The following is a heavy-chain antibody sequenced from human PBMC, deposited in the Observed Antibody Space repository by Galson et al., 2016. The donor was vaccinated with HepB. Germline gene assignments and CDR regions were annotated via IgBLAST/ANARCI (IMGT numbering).Heavy chain of an antibody. D-gene: IGHD4-17*01. Sequence: TLSLTCTVSGGSISSGSYYWSWIRQPAGEGLEWIGRRSTSGSTNYNPSLKSRVTISVDTSKNQFSLKLSSVTAADTAVYYCARDSHGVDAFNIWGQGTLVAVSS. CDR2: RSTSGST. J-gene: IGHJ3*02. V-gene: IGHV4-61*02. CDR3: ARDSHGVDAFNI. CDR1: GGSISSGSYY.